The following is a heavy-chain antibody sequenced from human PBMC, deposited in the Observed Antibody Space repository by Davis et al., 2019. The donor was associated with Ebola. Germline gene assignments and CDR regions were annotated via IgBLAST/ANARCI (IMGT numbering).Heavy chain of an antibody. J-gene: IGHJ4*02. V-gene: IGHV3-9*01. D-gene: IGHD3-16*01. CDR1: GFTFDDYA. CDR2: ISWDGGST. CDR3: AKSSAYTSSYNYFDY. Sequence: SLKISCAASGFTFDDYAMHWVRQVPGKGLEWVSGISWDGGSTAYADSVKGRFTISRDNAKNSLYLQMNSLRAEDTALYFCAKSSAYTSSYNYFDYWGQGTLVTVSS.